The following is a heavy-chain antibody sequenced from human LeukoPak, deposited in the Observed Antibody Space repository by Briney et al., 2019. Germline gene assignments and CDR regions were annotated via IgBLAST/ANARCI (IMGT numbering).Heavy chain of an antibody. V-gene: IGHV4-59*08. CDR1: GGSISSYY. D-gene: IGHD3-22*01. J-gene: IGHJ4*02. Sequence: SETLSLTCTVSGGSISSYYWSWIRQPPGKGLEWIGYINYSGSTNYNPSLRSRVTISVDTSKNQFSLKLSSVTAADTTVYYCARVSNGFHLGSFDHWGQGILVTVSS. CDR2: INYSGST. CDR3: ARVSNGFHLGSFDH.